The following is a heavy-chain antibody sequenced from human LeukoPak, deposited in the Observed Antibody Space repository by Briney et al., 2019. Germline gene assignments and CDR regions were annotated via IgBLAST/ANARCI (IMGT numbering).Heavy chain of an antibody. V-gene: IGHV4-34*01. CDR2: INHSGST. CDR1: GGSFSGYY. J-gene: IGHJ3*02. Sequence: SETLSLTCAVYGGSFSGYYWSWIRQPPGKGLEWIVEINHSGSTNYNPSLKSRVTIAVDTSKNQFSLKLSSVTAADTAVYYCARDRYCSSTSCYPDAFDIWGQGTMVTVSS. CDR3: ARDRYCSSTSCYPDAFDI. D-gene: IGHD2-2*01.